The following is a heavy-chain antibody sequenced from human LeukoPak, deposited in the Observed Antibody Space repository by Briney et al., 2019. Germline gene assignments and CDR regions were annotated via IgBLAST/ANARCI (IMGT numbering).Heavy chain of an antibody. CDR1: GFTLDGYL. J-gene: IGHJ3*02. CDR3: AKERWGSRGAFDI. Sequence: QAGGSLRLSCASSGFTLDGYLMDLVRQAPGKGLEWVSGISWNSGSIGYADSVKGRFTISRDNAKNSLYLQMNSLRAEDMALYYCAKERWGSRGAFDIWGQGTMVTVSS. CDR2: ISWNSGSI. D-gene: IGHD4-23*01. V-gene: IGHV3-9*03.